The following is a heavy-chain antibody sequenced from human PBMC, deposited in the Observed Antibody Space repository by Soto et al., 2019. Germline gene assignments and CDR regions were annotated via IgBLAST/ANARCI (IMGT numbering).Heavy chain of an antibody. J-gene: IGHJ6*02. V-gene: IGHV5-51*01. CDR1: GYSFTSYR. D-gene: IGHD2-2*02. CDR2: IYPGDSDT. Sequence: PGESLKISCKGSGYSFTSYRIGWVRQMPGKGLEWMGIIYPGDSDTRYSPSFQGQVTISADKSISTAYLQWSSLQASDTAIFYCARQGRWSSTSCYTGANFYYYGMDVWGQGTTVTVS. CDR3: ARQGRWSSTSCYTGANFYYYGMDV.